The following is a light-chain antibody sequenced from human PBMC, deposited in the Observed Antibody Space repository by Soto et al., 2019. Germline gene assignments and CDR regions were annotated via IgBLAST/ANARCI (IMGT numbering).Light chain of an antibody. J-gene: IGKJ2*01. CDR2: GAS. CDR3: HQYGSSPYT. CDR1: QSVSSSY. V-gene: IGKV3-20*01. Sequence: EIVLTQSPGTLSLSPGERATLSCRASQSVSSSYLAWYQQKPGQAPRLLIYGASSRATGIPDRFSGSGSGTDFTLTINTLEPNDFAVYYCHQYGSSPYTFGQRTNLEIK.